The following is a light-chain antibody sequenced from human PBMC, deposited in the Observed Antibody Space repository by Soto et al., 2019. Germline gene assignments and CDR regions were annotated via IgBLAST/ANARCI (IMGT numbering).Light chain of an antibody. J-gene: IGLJ1*01. Sequence: QSFLTQPRSVSGSPGQSVTISCTGTSSDIGGYWYFSWYQQNPGKAPKLIIYDVYNRPSGFPDRFYGSKSGNTASLTIYGLQAEDEDDYYCCPYAGSKXFFVVGTGTKVXV. CDR1: SSDIGGYWY. CDR3: CPYAGSKXFFV. CDR2: DVY. V-gene: IGLV2-11*01.